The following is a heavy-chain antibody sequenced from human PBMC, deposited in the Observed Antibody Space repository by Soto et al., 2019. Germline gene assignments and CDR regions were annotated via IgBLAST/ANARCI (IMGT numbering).Heavy chain of an antibody. V-gene: IGHV3-30*18. D-gene: IGHD3-22*01. CDR1: GFTFSDYG. Sequence: VQLVESGGGVVQPGRSLRLSCVASGFTFSDYGMHWVRQAPGKGLEWVAVISYDGSNQYYADSVKGRFTISRDNSKNTLYLQMNSLRAEDTAVYYCAKGFTYNYDSSGYYTFNYWGQGTLVTVSS. CDR2: ISYDGSNQ. J-gene: IGHJ4*02. CDR3: AKGFTYNYDSSGYYTFNY.